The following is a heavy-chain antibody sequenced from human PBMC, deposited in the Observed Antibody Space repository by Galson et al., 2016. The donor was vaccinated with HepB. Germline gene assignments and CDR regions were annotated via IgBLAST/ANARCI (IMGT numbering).Heavy chain of an antibody. CDR2: TYYSGNT. CDR1: GASLNRNAYY. D-gene: IGHD2-21*02. J-gene: IGHJ3*02. V-gene: IGHV4-39*01. Sequence: ETLSLTCTVSGASLNRNAYYWDWIRQPPGKGLEWIGTTYYSGNTYYNPSLKSRVTISVDTSKNQFSLKLSSVTAADTAVYYCARHRTYGDSPAAFEIWGQGTMVTVSS. CDR3: ARHRTYGDSPAAFEI.